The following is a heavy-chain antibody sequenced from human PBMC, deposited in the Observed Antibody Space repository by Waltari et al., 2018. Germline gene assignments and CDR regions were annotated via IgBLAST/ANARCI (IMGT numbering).Heavy chain of an antibody. CDR2: IIPIYGTP. J-gene: IGHJ3*01. CDR3: AKRIVGGPFDV. Sequence: QVHLVQSGAEVRKPGSSVRVTCEASGGAVGAYAIPWVRQAPGQGLEWMAGIIPIYGTPNYAQKFQGRVTIAADESTRTAYMELSSLRSDDTAVYYCAKRIVGGPFDVWGQGTVVTVSS. CDR1: GGAVGAYA. D-gene: IGHD1-26*01. V-gene: IGHV1-69*12.